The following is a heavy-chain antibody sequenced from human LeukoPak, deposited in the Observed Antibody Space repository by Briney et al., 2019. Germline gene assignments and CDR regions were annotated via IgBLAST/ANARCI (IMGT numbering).Heavy chain of an antibody. V-gene: IGHV3-30*02. CDR1: GFTFSSYG. CDR3: AKDEKEYFGY. CDR2: IRYDGSNK. Sequence: GGSLRLSCAASGFTFSSYGMHWVRQAPGKGLKWVAFIRYDGSNKYYADSVKGRFTISRDNSKNTLYLQMNSLRAEDTAVYYCAKDEKEYFGYWGQGTLVTVSS. J-gene: IGHJ4*02.